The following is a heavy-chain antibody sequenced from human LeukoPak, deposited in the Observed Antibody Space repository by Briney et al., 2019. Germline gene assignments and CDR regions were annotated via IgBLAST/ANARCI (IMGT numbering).Heavy chain of an antibody. V-gene: IGHV4-39*07. J-gene: IGHJ5*02. CDR2: IYYSGST. Sequence: SETLSLTCTVSGGSISSSSYYWGWIRQPPGKGLEWIGSIYYSGSTYYNPSLKSRVTISVDTSKNQFSLKLSSVTAADTAVYYCARSQNWFDPWGQGTLVTVSS. CDR3: ARSQNWFDP. CDR1: GGSISSSSYY.